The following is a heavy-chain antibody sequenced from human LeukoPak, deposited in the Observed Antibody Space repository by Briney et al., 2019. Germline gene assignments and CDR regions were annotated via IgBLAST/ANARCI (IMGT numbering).Heavy chain of an antibody. D-gene: IGHD3-22*01. Sequence: PSETLSLTCAVYGGSFSGYYWSWIRQPPGKGLERIGEINHSGSTNYNPSLTSRVTISVDTSKTQFSLKLSSVTAADTAVYHCARVSYYDSSGYYDPTPLDYWGQGTLVTVSS. CDR2: INHSGST. CDR3: ARVSYYDSSGYYDPTPLDY. J-gene: IGHJ4*02. V-gene: IGHV4-34*01. CDR1: GGSFSGYY.